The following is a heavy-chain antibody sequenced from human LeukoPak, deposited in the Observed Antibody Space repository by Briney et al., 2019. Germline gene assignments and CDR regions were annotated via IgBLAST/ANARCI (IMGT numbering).Heavy chain of an antibody. CDR2: ISSSSSYI. CDR3: ARDPTYKWNYGTYYYYYMDV. CDR1: GFTFSSYS. D-gene: IGHD1-7*01. V-gene: IGHV3-21*01. J-gene: IGHJ6*03. Sequence: PGGSLRLSCAASGFTFSSYSMNWVRQAPGKGLEWVSSISSSSSYIDYADSVKGRFTISRDNAKNSLYLQMNSLRAEDTAVYYCARDPTYKWNYGTYYYYYMDVWGKGTTVTVSS.